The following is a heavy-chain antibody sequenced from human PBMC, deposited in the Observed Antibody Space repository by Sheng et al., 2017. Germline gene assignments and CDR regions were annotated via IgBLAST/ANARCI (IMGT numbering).Heavy chain of an antibody. CDR1: GLTLSSCA. J-gene: IGHJ4*02. Sequence: VQLGESGGGVVQPGRSLRLSCAASGLTLSSCAMHWVRQAPGKGLEWVAVISQDGSTTYYADSVKGRFTISRDNSKNTLYLQMNSLRTEDTAIYYCASQIRLGYWGQGTLVTVSS. D-gene: IGHD3-16*01. CDR3: ASQIRLGY. V-gene: IGHV3-30*03. CDR2: ISQDGSTT.